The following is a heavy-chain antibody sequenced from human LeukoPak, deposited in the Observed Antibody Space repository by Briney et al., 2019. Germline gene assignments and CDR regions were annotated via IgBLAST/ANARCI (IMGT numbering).Heavy chain of an antibody. CDR3: ARDIVVVPAAIGDAFDI. V-gene: IGHV4-4*07. CDR2: IYTTGST. J-gene: IGHJ3*02. D-gene: IGHD2-2*02. CDR1: GGSISSYY. Sequence: SETLSLTCTVSGGSISSYYWSWIRQPAGKGLEWIGRIYTTGSTNYNPSLKSRVTISVDTSKNQFSLELSSVTAADTAVYYCARDIVVVPAAIGDAFDIWGQGTMVTVSS.